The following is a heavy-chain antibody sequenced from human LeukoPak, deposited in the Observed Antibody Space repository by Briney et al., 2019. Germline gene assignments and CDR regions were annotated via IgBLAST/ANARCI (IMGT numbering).Heavy chain of an antibody. CDR3: AKVSTVVTHFDY. D-gene: IGHD4-23*01. Sequence: PGGSLRLSCAASGFTFSSYAMGWVRQAPGKGLEWVSAISGSGGSTYYADSVKGRFTISRDNSKNTLYLQMNSLRAEDTAVYYCAKVSTVVTHFDYWGQGTLVTVSS. CDR2: ISGSGGST. V-gene: IGHV3-23*01. J-gene: IGHJ4*02. CDR1: GFTFSSYA.